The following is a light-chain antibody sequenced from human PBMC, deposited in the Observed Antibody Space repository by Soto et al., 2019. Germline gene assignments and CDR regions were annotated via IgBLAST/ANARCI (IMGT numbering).Light chain of an antibody. Sequence: SAGTLSLKPGERATLSGMASQSVDSSFLARYQQKPGQAPSLLIYDASVRATGIPDRFSGSGSGTDLTLTISRLEPEDCAVYYCQYYGSSPHAFGQGTKVDVK. CDR2: DAS. CDR3: QYYGSSPHA. J-gene: IGKJ1*01. V-gene: IGKV3-20*01. CDR1: QSVDSSF.